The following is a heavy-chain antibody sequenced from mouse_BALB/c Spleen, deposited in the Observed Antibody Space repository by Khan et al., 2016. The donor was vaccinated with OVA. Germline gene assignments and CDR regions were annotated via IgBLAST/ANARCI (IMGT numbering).Heavy chain of an antibody. CDR2: INPTSGYT. CDR1: GYTFTSYW. V-gene: IGHV1-7*01. Sequence: VQLQESGAELAKPGASVKMSCKASGYTFTSYWMHWVKQRPGQGLEWIGYINPTSGYTDYNEKFKDKATLSADKSSSTAYMHLSSLTSEDAALDYGTRNRIDYWGQGTTLTVSS. CDR3: TRNRIDY. J-gene: IGHJ2*01.